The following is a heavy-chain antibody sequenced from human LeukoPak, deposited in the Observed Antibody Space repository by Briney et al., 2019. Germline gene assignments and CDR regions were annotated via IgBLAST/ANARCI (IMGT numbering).Heavy chain of an antibody. J-gene: IGHJ2*01. CDR2: ISSSSSYI. CDR3: ARESAPEWYFDL. V-gene: IGHV3-21*01. CDR1: GSTFSSYS. Sequence: PGGSLRLSCAASGSTFSSYSMNWVRQAPGKGLEWVSSISSSSSYIYYADSVKGRFTISRDNAKNSLYLQMNSLRAEDTAVYYCARESAPEWYFDLWGRGTLVTVSS.